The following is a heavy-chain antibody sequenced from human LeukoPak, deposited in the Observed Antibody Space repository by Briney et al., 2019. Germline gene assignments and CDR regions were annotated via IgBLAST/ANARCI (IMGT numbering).Heavy chain of an antibody. D-gene: IGHD6-19*01. CDR1: GFNLDEYA. CDR3: VKDASGWYMIDN. Sequence: GGSLRLSCAASGFNLDEYAMHWLRQAPGKGLHWVSGISWNSGGTGYADSVKGRFTISRDNAKNRLYLEMNSLRTEDTALYYCVKDASGWYMIDNWGQGTQVTVAS. CDR2: ISWNSGGT. V-gene: IGHV3-9*01. J-gene: IGHJ4*02.